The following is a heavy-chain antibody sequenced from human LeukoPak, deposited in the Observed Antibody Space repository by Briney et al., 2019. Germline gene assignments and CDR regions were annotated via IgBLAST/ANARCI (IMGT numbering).Heavy chain of an antibody. V-gene: IGHV3-53*01. CDR1: GFTVSNNY. CDR3: TRDPTDSYNSDY. Sequence: GGSLRLSCAASGFTVSNNYLSWVRQPPGKGLEWVSGIYSDGSTHYADSVKGRFTISRDNSKNTVYLQMNSLRAEDTAVYYCTRDPTDSYNSDYWGQGTLVTVSS. J-gene: IGHJ4*02. CDR2: IYSDGST. D-gene: IGHD1-20*01.